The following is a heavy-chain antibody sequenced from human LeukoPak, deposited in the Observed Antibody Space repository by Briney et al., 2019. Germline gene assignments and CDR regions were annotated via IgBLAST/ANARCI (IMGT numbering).Heavy chain of an antibody. V-gene: IGHV1-2*02. D-gene: IGHD2-2*01. J-gene: IGHJ4*02. CDR2: INPNSGGT. Sequence: ASVKVSCKASGYTFTGYYMHWVRQAPGQGLEWMGWINPNSGGTNYAQKFQGRVTVTRDTSISTAYMELSRLRSDDTAVYYCARYCSSTSCYGSGNYFDYWGQGTLVTVSS. CDR3: ARYCSSTSCYGSGNYFDY. CDR1: GYTFTGYY.